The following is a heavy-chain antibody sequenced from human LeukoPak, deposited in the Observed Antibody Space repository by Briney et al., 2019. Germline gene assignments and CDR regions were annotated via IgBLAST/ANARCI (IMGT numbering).Heavy chain of an antibody. V-gene: IGHV4-4*07. CDR3: ARDSGTTGEVKFDP. CDR2: IYGSGST. J-gene: IGHJ5*02. Sequence: PSETLSLTCTVSGGSIRSYWSWIRQPAGKGLEWIGRIYGSGSTDYNPSLKSRVTMSIDTSKNKFSLNLISVAAADTAVYYCARDSGTTGEVKFDPWGQGTLVTVSS. D-gene: IGHD3-10*01. CDR1: GGSIRSY.